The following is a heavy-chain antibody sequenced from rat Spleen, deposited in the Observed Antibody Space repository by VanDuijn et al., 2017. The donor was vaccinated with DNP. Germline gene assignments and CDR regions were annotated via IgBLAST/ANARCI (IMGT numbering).Heavy chain of an antibody. CDR2: ISYFGDNT. Sequence: EVRLVESGGGLVQPGRSLKLSCAASGFTFSDYYMAWVRQAPTKGLELVAYISYFGDNTYSGDSVKGRFTISRDNAKSTLYLQMDSLRSEETATYYWAKTRSPYWYFDFWGPGTMVTVSS. J-gene: IGHJ1*01. D-gene: IGHD3-8*01. CDR1: GFTFSDYY. V-gene: IGHV5S11*01. CDR3: AKTRSPYWYFDF.